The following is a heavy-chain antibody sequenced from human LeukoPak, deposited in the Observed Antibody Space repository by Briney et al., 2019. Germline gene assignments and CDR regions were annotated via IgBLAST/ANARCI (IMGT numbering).Heavy chain of an antibody. CDR1: GGTVSSSSSY. CDR2: IYYSGTT. Sequence: SETLSLTCTVSGGTVSSSSSYWSWIRQPPGNGLEWIGYIYYSGTTTYNPSLKSRVTISVDTSKNQFSLRLSSVTAADTAVYYCARRDWGSSFDFWGQGTLVTVSS. CDR3: ARRDWGSSFDF. J-gene: IGHJ4*02. V-gene: IGHV4-61*01. D-gene: IGHD7-27*01.